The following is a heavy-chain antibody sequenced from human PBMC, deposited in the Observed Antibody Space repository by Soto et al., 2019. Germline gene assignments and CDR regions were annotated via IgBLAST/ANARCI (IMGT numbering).Heavy chain of an antibody. CDR1: GYTFTSYY. CDR3: ARGGVPLTARRPNWFDP. D-gene: IGHD6-6*01. V-gene: IGHV1-46*01. CDR2: INPSGGST. Sequence: EASVKVSCKASGYTFTSYYMHWVRQAPGQGLEWMGIINPSGGSTSYAQKFQGRVTMTRDTSTSTVYMELSSLRSEDTAVYYCARGGVPLTARRPNWFDPWGQGTLVTVSS. J-gene: IGHJ5*02.